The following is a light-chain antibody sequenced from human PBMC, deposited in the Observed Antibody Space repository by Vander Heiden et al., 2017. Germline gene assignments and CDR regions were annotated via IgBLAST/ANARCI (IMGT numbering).Light chain of an antibody. CDR3: QAWDSSTVVV. Sequence: SYELTQPPSLSVSPGQTASITCSGDKLGDKYACWYQQKPGQSPVLVIYQDSKRPSGIPERFSGPNSGNTATLTISGTQAMDEADYYCQAWDSSTVVVFGGGTKLTVL. J-gene: IGLJ2*01. CDR2: QDS. V-gene: IGLV3-1*01. CDR1: KLGDKY.